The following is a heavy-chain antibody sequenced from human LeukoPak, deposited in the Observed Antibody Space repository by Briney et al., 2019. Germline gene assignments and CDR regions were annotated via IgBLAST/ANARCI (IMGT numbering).Heavy chain of an antibody. J-gene: IGHJ4*02. CDR2: INHSGST. Sequence: SETLSLTCAVYGGSFSGYYWSWIRQPPGKGLEWIGEINHSGSTNYNPSLKSRVTISVDTSRNQFSLKLSSVTAADTAVYYCARGLGSYWGQGTLVTVSS. V-gene: IGHV4-34*01. CDR3: ARGLGSY. CDR1: GGSFSGYY.